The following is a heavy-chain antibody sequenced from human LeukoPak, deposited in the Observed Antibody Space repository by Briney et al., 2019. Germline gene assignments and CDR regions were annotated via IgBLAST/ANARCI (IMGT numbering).Heavy chain of an antibody. CDR1: GGSISSYY. CDR2: IYYSGST. V-gene: IGHV4-59*01. J-gene: IGHJ5*02. Sequence: PSETLSLTCTVSGGSISSYYWSWIRQPPGKGLEWIGYIYYSGSTNYNPSLKSRVTISVDTSKNQFSLKLSSVTAADTAVYYCARKYSSSWRGFDPWGQGTLVTVSS. D-gene: IGHD6-13*01. CDR3: ARKYSSSWRGFDP.